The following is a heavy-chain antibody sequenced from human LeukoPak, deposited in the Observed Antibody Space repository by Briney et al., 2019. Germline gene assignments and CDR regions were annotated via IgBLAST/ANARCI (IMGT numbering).Heavy chain of an antibody. CDR2: ISGSGGST. D-gene: IGHD3-22*01. CDR3: AKAWYYDSSGSFDY. CDR1: GFTFSSYG. J-gene: IGHJ4*02. V-gene: IGHV3-23*01. Sequence: HPGGSLRLSCAASGFTFSSYGMSWVRQAPGKGLEWVSAISGSGGSTYYADSVKGRFTISRDNSKNTLHLQMNSLRAEDTAVYYCAKAWYYDSSGSFDYWGQGTLVTVSS.